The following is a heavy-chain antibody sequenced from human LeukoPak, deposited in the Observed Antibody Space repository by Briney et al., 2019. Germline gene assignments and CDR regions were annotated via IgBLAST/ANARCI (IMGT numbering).Heavy chain of an antibody. CDR1: GGSFSGYY. J-gene: IGHJ6*03. V-gene: IGHV4-34*01. Sequence: SETLSLTCAAYGGSFSGYYWSWIRQPPGKGLGWIEEINHSGSTNYNPSLKSRVTISVDTSKNQFSLKLSSVTAAETAVYYCARDFLKRQLWTPYYYYMDVWGKGTTVTISS. CDR3: ARDFLKRQLWTPYYYYMDV. D-gene: IGHD5-18*01. CDR2: INHSGST.